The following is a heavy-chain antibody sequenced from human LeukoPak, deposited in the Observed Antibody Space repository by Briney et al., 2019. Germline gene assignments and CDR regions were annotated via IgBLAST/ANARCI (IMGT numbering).Heavy chain of an antibody. Sequence: SETLSLTCTVSGGSVSSGSYYWSWIRQPPGTGLEWIGYIYYSGSTNYNPSLKSRVTISVDTSKNQFSLKLSSVTAADTAVYYCARMYSNGWYDYWGQGTLVTVSS. CDR1: GGSVSSGSYY. CDR3: ARMYSNGWYDY. CDR2: IYYSGST. J-gene: IGHJ4*02. D-gene: IGHD6-19*01. V-gene: IGHV4-61*01.